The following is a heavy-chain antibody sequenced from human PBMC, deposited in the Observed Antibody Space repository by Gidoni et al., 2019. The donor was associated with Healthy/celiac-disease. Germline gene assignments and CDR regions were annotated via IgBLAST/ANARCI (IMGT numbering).Heavy chain of an antibody. CDR3: ARVIRGYSGVDY. CDR2: IGTAGDT. D-gene: IGHD3-22*01. CDR1: GFTFSSYD. V-gene: IGHV3-13*01. Sequence: EVQLVESGGGLVQPGGSLRLSCAAAGFTFSSYDMHWVRQATGKGLEWISAIGTAGDTYYPGAVKGRFTISRENAKNSLYLQMNSLGAGDTAVYYCARVIRGYSGVDYWGQGTLVTVSS. J-gene: IGHJ4*02.